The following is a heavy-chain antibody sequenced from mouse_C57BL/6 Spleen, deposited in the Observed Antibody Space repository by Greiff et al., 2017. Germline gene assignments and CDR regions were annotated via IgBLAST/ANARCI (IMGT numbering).Heavy chain of an antibody. CDR1: GYTFTSYW. CDR3: ARRGDSERYFDY. D-gene: IGHD2-12*01. V-gene: IGHV1-64*01. J-gene: IGHJ2*01. Sequence: QVQLQQPGAELVKPGASVKLSCKASGYTFTSYWMHWVKQRPGQGLEWIGMIHPNSGSTNYNEKFKSKATLTVDKSSSTAYRQLSSLTSEDSAVYYCARRGDSERYFDYWGQGTTLTVSS. CDR2: IHPNSGST.